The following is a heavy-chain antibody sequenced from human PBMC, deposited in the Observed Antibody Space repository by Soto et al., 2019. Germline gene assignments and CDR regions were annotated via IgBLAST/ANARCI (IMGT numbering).Heavy chain of an antibody. CDR1: GGSFSGYQ. J-gene: IGHJ6*03. D-gene: IGHD3-10*01. V-gene: IGHV4-34*01. CDR2: INDSGDI. Sequence: QVQLQQWGAGLLKPSETLSLTCAVYGGSFSGYQWSWIRQTPGKGLEWIGGINDSGDINYNPSLKSRVTMLVDSPKKQISLRLSSVTAAGTAVYYCARGLILWFGELSRRGGYYYYMDVWGKGTTVTVSS. CDR3: ARGLILWFGELSRRGGYYYYMDV.